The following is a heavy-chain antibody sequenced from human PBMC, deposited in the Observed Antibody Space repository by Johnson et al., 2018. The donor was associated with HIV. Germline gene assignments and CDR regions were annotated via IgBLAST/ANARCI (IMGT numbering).Heavy chain of an antibody. D-gene: IGHD3-3*01. J-gene: IGHJ3*01. CDR2: ISYDGGDK. CDR3: ANDLRELACEEWASDYYDFGREQPCQDPRGVVGTFDV. Sequence: QVQLVESGGGVVQPGRSLRLSCAASGFTFSSYSMHWFRQAPGTGLEWVAVISYDGGDKYYVDFVEGRFTISRENAKTMLYLQMDRLRVEDPAVYYCANDLRELACEEWASDYYDFGREQPCQDPRGVVGTFDVWGHGSLVTVSS. CDR1: GFTFSSYS. V-gene: IGHV3-30*18.